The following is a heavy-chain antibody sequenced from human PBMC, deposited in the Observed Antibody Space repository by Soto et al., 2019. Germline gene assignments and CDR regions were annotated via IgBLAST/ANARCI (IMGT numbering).Heavy chain of an antibody. Sequence: PGGSLRLSCAASGFTFSSYAMSWVRQAPGKGLEWVSAISGSGGSTYYADSVKGRFTISRDNSKNTLYLQMNSLRAEDTAVYYCAKEATISSWYRNYYYGMDVWGQGTTVTVSS. D-gene: IGHD6-13*01. CDR2: ISGSGGST. CDR1: GFTFSSYA. J-gene: IGHJ6*02. V-gene: IGHV3-23*01. CDR3: AKEATISSWYRNYYYGMDV.